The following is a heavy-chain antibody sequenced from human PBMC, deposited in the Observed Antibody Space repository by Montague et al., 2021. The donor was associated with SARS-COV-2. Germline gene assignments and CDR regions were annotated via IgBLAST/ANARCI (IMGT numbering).Heavy chain of an antibody. Sequence: SETLSLTCAVYGGSLSGFYWTWIRQAPGKGPEWVGEITHGGSTSYSPALKSRLTISLDTSKNQFSLKLDSVTVADTATYYCARSHDYRGNDYFDSWGQGALVIVSS. CDR1: GGSLSGFY. J-gene: IGHJ4*02. CDR3: ARSHDYRGNDYFDS. D-gene: IGHD4-23*01. V-gene: IGHV4-34*01. CDR2: ITHGGST.